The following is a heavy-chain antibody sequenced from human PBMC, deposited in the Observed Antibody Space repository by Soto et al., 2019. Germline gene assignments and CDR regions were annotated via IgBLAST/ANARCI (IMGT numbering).Heavy chain of an antibody. J-gene: IGHJ5*02. Sequence: QVQLVQSGAEVKKPGASVKISCKASGYTFTSYGISWVRQAPGQGLEWMGWISAYNGNTNYAQKLQGRVTMTTDTSTSTAYMELRSLRSDDTAVYYCARSKRTQGGTMISWFDPWGQGTLVTVSS. CDR2: ISAYNGNT. CDR1: GYTFTSYG. CDR3: ARSKRTQGGTMISWFDP. V-gene: IGHV1-18*04. D-gene: IGHD3-22*01.